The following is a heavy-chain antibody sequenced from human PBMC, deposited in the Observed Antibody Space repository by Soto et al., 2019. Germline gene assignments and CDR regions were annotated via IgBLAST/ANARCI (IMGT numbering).Heavy chain of an antibody. CDR1: EIVDLGDR. CDR3: ARLLGRFGELLPTYHGYCDH. Sequence: HPGGCVRQSGADSEIVDLGDRLNCENQAPGKGLEWVSYISSSSSTIYYADSVKGRFTISRDNAKNSLYLQMNSLRAEDTAVYYCARLLGRFGELLPTYHGYCDHWGQGTLVTVSA. J-gene: IGHJ4*02. D-gene: IGHD3-10*01. CDR2: ISSSSSTI. V-gene: IGHV3-48*01.